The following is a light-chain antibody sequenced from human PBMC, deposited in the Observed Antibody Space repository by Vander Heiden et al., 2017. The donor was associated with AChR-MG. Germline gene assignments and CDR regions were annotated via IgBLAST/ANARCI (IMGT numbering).Light chain of an antibody. CDR1: QSVSSSY. Sequence: IVLTQSPGTLSLSPGARATLSCRASQSVSSSYLAWYQQKPGQAPRLLIYGASSRATGIPDRFSGSGSGTDFTLTISRLEPEDFAVYYCQQYGSSPPSLTFGGGTKVEIK. V-gene: IGKV3-20*01. CDR2: GAS. CDR3: QQYGSSPPSLT. J-gene: IGKJ4*01.